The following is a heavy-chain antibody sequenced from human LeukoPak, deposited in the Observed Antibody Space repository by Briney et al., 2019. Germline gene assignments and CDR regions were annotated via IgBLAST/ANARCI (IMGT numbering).Heavy chain of an antibody. D-gene: IGHD1-26*01. J-gene: IGHJ4*02. V-gene: IGHV3-74*01. CDR3: AKVPGTIVGATDTVFGYFDY. Sequence: GGSLRLSCAASGFTFSSYWMHWVRQAPGKGLVCVSRINSDGSSTRYADSVKGRFTISRDNSKNTLYLQMNSLRAEDTAVYYCAKVPGTIVGATDTVFGYFDYWGQGTLVTVSS. CDR1: GFTFSSYW. CDR2: INSDGSST.